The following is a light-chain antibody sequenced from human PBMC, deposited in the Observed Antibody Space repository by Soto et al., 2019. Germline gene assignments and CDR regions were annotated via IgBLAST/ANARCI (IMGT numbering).Light chain of an antibody. CDR1: GSNIGAGYD. V-gene: IGLV1-40*01. CDR3: QSYDSRLSGYV. J-gene: IGLJ1*01. Sequence: QSVLTQPPSVSGAPGQRVTISCTGSGSNIGAGYDVHWYQQLPGTAPKLLIYRNTNRPSGVPDRFSGSKSGTSASLAITGLQAEDEADYYCQSYDSRLSGYVFGTGTKLTVL. CDR2: RNT.